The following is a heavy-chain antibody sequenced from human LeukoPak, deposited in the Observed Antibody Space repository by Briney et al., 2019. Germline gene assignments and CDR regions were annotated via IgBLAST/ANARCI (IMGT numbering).Heavy chain of an antibody. J-gene: IGHJ4*02. CDR3: AKDKGSSSWYPGYFDY. CDR2: ISWNSGSI. D-gene: IGHD6-13*01. CDR1: GFTFDDYA. V-gene: IGHV3-9*01. Sequence: GGSLRLSCAASGFTFDDYAMHWVRQAPGKGLEWVSGISWNSGSIGYADSVKGRFTISRDNAKNSLYLQMNSLRAEDTALYYCAKDKGSSSWYPGYFDYWGQGTLVTVSS.